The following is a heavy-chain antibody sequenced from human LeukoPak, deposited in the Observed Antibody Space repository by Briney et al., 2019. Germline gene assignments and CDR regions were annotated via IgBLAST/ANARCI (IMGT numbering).Heavy chain of an antibody. D-gene: IGHD6-13*01. CDR2: IYYSGST. J-gene: IGHJ4*02. CDR1: GGSISSYY. Sequence: SETLSLTCTVSGGSISSYYWSWIRQPPWKGLEWIGYIYYSGSTNYNPSLKSRVTISVDTSKNQFSLKLSSVTAADTAVYYCARGGSRIAAAGNYWGQGTLVTVSS. V-gene: IGHV4-59*01. CDR3: ARGGSRIAAAGNY.